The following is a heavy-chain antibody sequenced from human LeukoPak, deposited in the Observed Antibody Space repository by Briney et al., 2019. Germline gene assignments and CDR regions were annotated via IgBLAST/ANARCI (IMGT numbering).Heavy chain of an antibody. CDR2: IYHSGST. CDR3: ARERLEILDP. D-gene: IGHD3-22*01. J-gene: IGHJ5*02. Sequence: PSETLSLTCTVSGGSISSGSYYWSWIRQPAGKGLEWIGYIYHSGSTYYNPSLKSRVTISVDRSKNQFSLKLSSVTAADTAVYYCARERLEILDPWGQGTLVTVSS. V-gene: IGHV4-30-2*01. CDR1: GGSISSGSYY.